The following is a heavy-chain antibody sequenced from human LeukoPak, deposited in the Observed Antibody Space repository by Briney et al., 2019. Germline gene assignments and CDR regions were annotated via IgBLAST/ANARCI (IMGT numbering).Heavy chain of an antibody. CDR1: GYTFTSYG. V-gene: IGHV1-18*01. Sequence: ASVKASCKASGYTFTSYGIIWVRQAPGQGLEWMGWISAYNGNTNYAQKLQGRVTMTTDTSTSTAYMELRSLRSDDTAVYYCARDSFLTIFGVVNQKSFDYWGQGTLVTVSS. CDR2: ISAYNGNT. D-gene: IGHD3-3*01. CDR3: ARDSFLTIFGVVNQKSFDY. J-gene: IGHJ4*02.